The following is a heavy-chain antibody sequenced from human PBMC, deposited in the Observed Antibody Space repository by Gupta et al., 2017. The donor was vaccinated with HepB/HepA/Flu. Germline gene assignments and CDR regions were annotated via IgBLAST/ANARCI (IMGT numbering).Heavy chain of an antibody. CDR3: ARIGGSQFLERVRGGKWFGP. CDR1: GGSINSGDYY. Sequence: QVQLQESGPGLVKPSQTLSLTCTVSGGSINSGDYYWSWIRQHPGKGLEWIGYIYYSGSTNYNPSLKSRCSISIDTPKNQFSLMLSSVTAADTEVYYCARIGGSQFLERVRGGKWFGPWGQGTLVTVS. D-gene: IGHD3-3*01. CDR2: IYYSGST. J-gene: IGHJ5*02. V-gene: IGHV4-31*03.